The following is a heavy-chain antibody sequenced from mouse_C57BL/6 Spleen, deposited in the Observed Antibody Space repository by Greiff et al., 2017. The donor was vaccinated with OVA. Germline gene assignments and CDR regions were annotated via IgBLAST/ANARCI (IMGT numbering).Heavy chain of an antibody. CDR2: ISYDGSN. V-gene: IGHV3-6*01. CDR3: ARAGKDYAMDY. J-gene: IGHJ4*01. D-gene: IGHD4-1*01. CDR1: GYSITSGYY. Sequence: EVQLQESGPGLVKPSQSLSLTCSVTGYSITSGYYWNWIRQFPGNKLEWMGYISYDGSNNYNPSLKNRISITRDTSKNQFFLKLNSVTTEDTATYYCARAGKDYAMDYWGQGTSVTVSS.